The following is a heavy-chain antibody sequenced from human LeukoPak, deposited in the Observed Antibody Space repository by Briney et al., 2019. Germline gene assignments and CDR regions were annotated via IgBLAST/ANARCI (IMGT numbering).Heavy chain of an antibody. CDR2: INPRGGST. V-gene: IGHV1-46*01. D-gene: IGHD2-21*02. Sequence: ASVKVSCKASGYIFTTYYMHWLRQAPGQGPEWMGIINPRGGSTDYAQKFQGRDTMTSDTSTSTVYMELKSLRSEDTAVYFCARVGATGATADNWGQGTLVTVSP. CDR3: ARVGATGATADN. J-gene: IGHJ4*02. CDR1: GYIFTTYY.